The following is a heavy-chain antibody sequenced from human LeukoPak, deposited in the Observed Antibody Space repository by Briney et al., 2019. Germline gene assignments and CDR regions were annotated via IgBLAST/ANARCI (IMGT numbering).Heavy chain of an antibody. V-gene: IGHV1-46*01. Sequence: GASVKVSCKASGYTFTSYYMHWVRQAPGQGLEWMGIINPSGGSTSYARKFQGRVTMTTDTSTSTAYMELRSLRSDDTAVYYCARDLYYYDSGSYKDTFDIWGQGTMVTVSS. CDR2: INPSGGST. CDR1: GYTFTSYY. CDR3: ARDLYYYDSGSYKDTFDI. D-gene: IGHD3-10*01. J-gene: IGHJ3*02.